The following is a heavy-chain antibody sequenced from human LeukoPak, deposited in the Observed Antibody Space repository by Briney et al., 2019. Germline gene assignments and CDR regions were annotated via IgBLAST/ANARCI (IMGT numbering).Heavy chain of an antibody. J-gene: IGHJ6*02. CDR2: ISSNGGST. CDR1: GFTFSRYS. Sequence: GGSLRLSCAASGFTFSRYSMHWVRQAPGKGREYVSAISSNGGSTYYANSVKGRFTISRDNSKNTLYLQMGSLRAEDMAVYYCARDPGARPSDYYNAMDVWGQGTTVTVSS. CDR3: ARDPGARPSDYYNAMDV. D-gene: IGHD1-26*01. V-gene: IGHV3-64*01.